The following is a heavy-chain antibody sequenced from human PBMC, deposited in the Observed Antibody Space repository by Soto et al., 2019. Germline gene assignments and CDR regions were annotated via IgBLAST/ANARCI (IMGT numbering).Heavy chain of an antibody. CDR1: GFTFSSYW. J-gene: IGHJ4*02. CDR2: INSDGSST. CDR3: AIRASYYDSSGYFDY. Sequence: EVQLVESGGGLVQPGGSLRLSCAGSGFTFSSYWMHWVRQAPGKGLVWVSRINSDGSSTSYADSVKGRFTISRDNAKNTLYLQMNSLRAEDTAVYYCAIRASYYDSSGYFDYWGQGTLVTVSS. V-gene: IGHV3-74*01. D-gene: IGHD3-22*01.